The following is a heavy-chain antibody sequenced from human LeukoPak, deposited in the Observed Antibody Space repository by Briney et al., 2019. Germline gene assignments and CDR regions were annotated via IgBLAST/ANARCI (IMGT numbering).Heavy chain of an antibody. CDR1: GGSISSYY. J-gene: IGHJ5*01. CDR2: IYYSGST. CDR3: ARRHNSGWFVY. Sequence: SETLSLTCTVSGGSISSYYWSWIRQPPGKGLEWIGYIYYSGSTNYNPSLKSRVTISVDTSKNQFSLKMNSVTAADTAVYYCARRHNSGWFVYWGQGILVTVSS. D-gene: IGHD6-19*01. V-gene: IGHV4-59*08.